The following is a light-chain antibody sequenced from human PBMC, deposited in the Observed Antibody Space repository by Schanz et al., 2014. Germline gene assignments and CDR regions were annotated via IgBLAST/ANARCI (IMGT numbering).Light chain of an antibody. CDR1: SSDVGGYNY. CDR2: DVS. Sequence: QSALTQPASVSGSPGQSITISCTGTSSDVGGYNYVSWYQQHPGKAPKLIIFDVSNRPSGVSNRFSGSKSGNTGSLTVSGLQDEDEADYSCSSYAGHINWVFGGGTELTVL. V-gene: IGLV2-14*01. CDR3: SSYAGHINWV. J-gene: IGLJ3*02.